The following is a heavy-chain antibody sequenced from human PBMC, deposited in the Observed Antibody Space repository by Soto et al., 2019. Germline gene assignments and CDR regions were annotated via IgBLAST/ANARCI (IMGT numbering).Heavy chain of an antibody. V-gene: IGHV4-31*03. CDR3: ARDLGHYDFSSGYRTWDWFDP. J-gene: IGHJ5*02. CDR1: GGSISSGGYY. Sequence: PSETLSLTCTVSGGSISSGGYYWSWIRQHPGKGLEWIGYIYYSGSTYYNPSLKSRVTISVDTSKNQFSLKLSSVTAADTAVYYCARDLGHYDFSSGYRTWDWFDPWGQGTLVSVSS. D-gene: IGHD3-3*01. CDR2: IYYSGST.